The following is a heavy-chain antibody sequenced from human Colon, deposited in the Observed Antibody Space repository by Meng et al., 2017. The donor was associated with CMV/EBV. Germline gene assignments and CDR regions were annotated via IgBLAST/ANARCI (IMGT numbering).Heavy chain of an antibody. CDR3: AKAIDFDS. CDR2: IRDGGET. J-gene: IGHJ4*02. CDR1: GFTFNTYA. V-gene: IGHV3-23*01. Sequence: GGSLRLSCTASGFTFNTYALNWVHQAPGKGLEWVAGIRDGGETFYAGSVKGRFTISRDDSRNTLYLQMNSLRGEDTALYYCAKAIDFDSWGQGTLVTVSS.